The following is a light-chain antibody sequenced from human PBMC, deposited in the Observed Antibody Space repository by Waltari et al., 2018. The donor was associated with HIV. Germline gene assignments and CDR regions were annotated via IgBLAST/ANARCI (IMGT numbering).Light chain of an antibody. CDR2: DAS. CDR1: QSVNSD. CDR3: QQYNNWPPAWT. J-gene: IGKJ1*01. Sequence: IVMTQSPATLSVSPGERATLSCRASQSVNSDLAWYQQRPGQAPRLLIYDASTRATGIPARFSGSGSETDFTLTISSLQSEDVAVYYCQQYNNWPPAWTFGRGSQAEI. V-gene: IGKV3D-15*01.